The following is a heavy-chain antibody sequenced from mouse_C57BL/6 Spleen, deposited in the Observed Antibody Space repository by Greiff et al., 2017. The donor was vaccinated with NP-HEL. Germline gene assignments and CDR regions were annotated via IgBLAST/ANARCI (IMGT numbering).Heavy chain of an antibody. J-gene: IGHJ3*01. CDR2: IYPRDGST. CDR1: GYTFTSYD. V-gene: IGHV1-85*01. Sequence: QVHVKQSGPELVKPGASVKLSCKASGYTFTSYDINWVKQRPGQGLEWIGWIYPRDGSTKYNEKFKGKATLTVDTSSSTAYMELHSLTSEDSSVYFCARGDGYYPFAYWGQGTLVTVSA. CDR3: ARGDGYYPFAY. D-gene: IGHD2-3*01.